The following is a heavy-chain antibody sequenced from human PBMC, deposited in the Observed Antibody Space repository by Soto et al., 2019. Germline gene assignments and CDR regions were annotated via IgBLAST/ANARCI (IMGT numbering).Heavy chain of an antibody. CDR3: ERGPRVGATPY. CDR2: IYYSGST. D-gene: IGHD1-26*01. Sequence: SETLSLTCTVSGGSISSGGYYWSWIRQHPGKGLEWIGYIYYSGSTYYNPSLKSRVTISVDTSKNQFSLKLSSVTAADTAVYYCERGPRVGATPYWGQGTLVTVSS. J-gene: IGHJ4*02. V-gene: IGHV4-31*03. CDR1: GGSISSGGYY.